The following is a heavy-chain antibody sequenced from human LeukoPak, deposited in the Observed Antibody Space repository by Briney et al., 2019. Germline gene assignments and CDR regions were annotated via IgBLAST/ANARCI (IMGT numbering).Heavy chain of an antibody. CDR1: GFTFSSYW. D-gene: IGHD3-10*01. V-gene: IGHV3-74*01. J-gene: IGHJ5*02. Sequence: GGSLRLSCAASGFTFSSYWMHWVRQAPGKGLVWVSRINTGGSSTSYADSVKGRFTISRDNAKNTLYLQMNSLRADDTAVYYCARGPSYGSGTYPANWFDPWGQGTLVIVSS. CDR3: ARGPSYGSGTYPANWFDP. CDR2: INTGGSST.